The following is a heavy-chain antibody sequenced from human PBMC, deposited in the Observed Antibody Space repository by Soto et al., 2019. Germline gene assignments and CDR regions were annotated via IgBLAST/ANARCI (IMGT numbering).Heavy chain of an antibody. CDR2: IYSGGST. CDR3: ARDQPGYSYGYGLGY. CDR1: GFTVSSNY. J-gene: IGHJ4*02. Sequence: GGSLRLSCAASGFTVSSNYMSWVRQAPGKGLEWVSVIYSGGSTYYADSVKGRFTISRDNSKNTLYLQMNSLRAEDTAVYYCARDQPGYSYGYGLGYWGQGTLVTSPQ. D-gene: IGHD5-18*01. V-gene: IGHV3-53*01.